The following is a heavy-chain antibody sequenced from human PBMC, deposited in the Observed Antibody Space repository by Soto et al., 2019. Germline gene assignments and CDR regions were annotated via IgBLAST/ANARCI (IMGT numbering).Heavy chain of an antibody. D-gene: IGHD2-21*01. V-gene: IGHV1-18*04. CDR1: GYSFTSSG. Sequence: QVQLVQSGAEVKKPGASVKVSCKASGYSFTSSGFSWVRQAPGQGLEWMGWISAYNGNTNYAQKFKDRITLTTDTSTSTAYMELGNLRSDDTAVYYCATDPYCGSAPGRSALDVWGQGTTVSVSS. CDR3: ATDPYCGSAPGRSALDV. CDR2: ISAYNGNT. J-gene: IGHJ6*02.